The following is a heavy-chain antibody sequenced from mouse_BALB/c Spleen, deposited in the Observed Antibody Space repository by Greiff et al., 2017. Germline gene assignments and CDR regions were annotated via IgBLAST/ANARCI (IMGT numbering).Heavy chain of an antibody. CDR1: GFTFSSFG. CDR2: ISSGSSTI. J-gene: IGHJ4*01. D-gene: IGHD1-1*01. CDR3: ARGYYYGSSYYAMDY. Sequence: EVKVVESGGGLVQPGGSRKLSCAASGFTFSSFGMHWVRQAPEKGLEWVAYISSGSSTIYYADTVKGRFTISRDNPKNTLFLQMTSLRSEDTAMYYCARGYYYGSSYYAMDYWGQGTSVTVSS. V-gene: IGHV5-17*02.